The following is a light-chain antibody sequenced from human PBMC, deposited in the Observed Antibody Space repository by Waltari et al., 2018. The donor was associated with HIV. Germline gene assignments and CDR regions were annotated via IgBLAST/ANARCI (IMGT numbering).Light chain of an antibody. Sequence: DIVMTQSPDSLAVSLGERATINCKSSQNILYNSNNKNYLAWYQQKPGQPPKLLIYWASTREAGVPDRFSGSGSGTDFTLTISSLRAEDVAVYYCQQYYNTPFTFGPGTKAEIK. CDR3: QQYYNTPFT. V-gene: IGKV4-1*01. J-gene: IGKJ3*01. CDR1: QNILYNSNNKNY. CDR2: WAS.